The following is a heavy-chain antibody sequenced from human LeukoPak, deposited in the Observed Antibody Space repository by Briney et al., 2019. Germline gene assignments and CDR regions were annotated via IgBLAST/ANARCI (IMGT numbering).Heavy chain of an antibody. V-gene: IGHV4-39*07. CDR1: GGFISSAGHY. D-gene: IGHD5-12*01. CDR2: MHYSGSS. J-gene: IGHJ4*02. Sequence: SETLSLTCTVSGGFISSAGHYWGWIRQPPGKGLEWIGSMHYSGSSYYNPSLKSRVTISVDTSKNQFSLKLHSMTAADSAVYYCARATVGTVEFDQWGQGTLVTVSS. CDR3: ARATVGTVEFDQ.